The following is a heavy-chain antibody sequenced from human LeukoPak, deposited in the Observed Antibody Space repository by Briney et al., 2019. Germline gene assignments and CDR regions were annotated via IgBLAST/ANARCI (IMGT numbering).Heavy chain of an antibody. CDR1: GGSISSYY. D-gene: IGHD6-13*01. J-gene: IGHJ5*02. CDR2: IYYSGST. Sequence: PSETLSLTCTVSGGSISSYYWSWIRQPPGKGLEWIGYIYYSGSTNYNPSLKSRVTISVDTSKNQFSLKMSSVTAADTAVYYCARDQGGYSPQGWFDPWGQGTLVTVSS. V-gene: IGHV4-59*01. CDR3: ARDQGGYSPQGWFDP.